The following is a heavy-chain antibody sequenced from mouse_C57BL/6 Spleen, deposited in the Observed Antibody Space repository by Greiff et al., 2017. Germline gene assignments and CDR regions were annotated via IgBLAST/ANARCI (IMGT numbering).Heavy chain of an antibody. V-gene: IGHV1-76*01. J-gene: IGHJ3*01. D-gene: IGHD2-5*01. CDR1: GYTFTDYY. CDR2: IYPGSGNT. CDR3: ARGDVSNYPWLAY. Sequence: QVQLQQSGAELARPGASVKLSCKASGYTFTDYYINWVKQRPGQGLEWIARIYPGSGNTYYNEKFKGKATLTAEKSSSTAYMQLSSLTSEDSAVYCGARGDVSNYPWLAYGGQGTLVTGSA.